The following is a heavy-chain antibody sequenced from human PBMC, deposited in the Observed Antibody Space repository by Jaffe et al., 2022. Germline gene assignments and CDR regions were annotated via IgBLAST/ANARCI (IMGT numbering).Heavy chain of an antibody. V-gene: IGHV3-23*01. D-gene: IGHD6-13*01. CDR3: AKAGGYSSSWYMSDYYYYYMDV. J-gene: IGHJ6*03. CDR2: ISGSGGST. Sequence: EVQLLESGGGLVQPGGSLRLSCAASGFTFSSYAMSWVRQAPGKGLEWVSAISGSGGSTYYADSVKGRFTISRDNSKNTLYLQMNSLRAEDTAVYYCAKAGGYSSSWYMSDYYYYYMDVWGKGTTVTVSS. CDR1: GFTFSSYA.